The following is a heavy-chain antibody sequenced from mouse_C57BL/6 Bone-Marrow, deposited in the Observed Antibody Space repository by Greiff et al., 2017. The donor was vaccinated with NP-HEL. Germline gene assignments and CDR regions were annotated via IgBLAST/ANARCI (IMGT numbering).Heavy chain of an antibody. V-gene: IGHV14-4*01. CDR2: IDPENGDT. CDR3: TTSIHYYGSSSLLFDY. J-gene: IGHJ2*01. D-gene: IGHD1-1*01. Sequence: VHVKQSGAELVRPGASVKLSCTASGFNIKDDYMHWVKQRPEQGLEWIGWIDPENGDTEYASKFQGKATITADTSSNTAYLQLSSLTSEDTAVYYCTTSIHYYGSSSLLFDYWGQGTTLTVSS. CDR1: GFNIKDDY.